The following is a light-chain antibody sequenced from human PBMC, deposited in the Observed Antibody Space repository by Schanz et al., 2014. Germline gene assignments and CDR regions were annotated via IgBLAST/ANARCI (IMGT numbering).Light chain of an antibody. CDR2: ANN. J-gene: IGLJ2*01. CDR3: QSYDSSLRVV. CDR1: SSNIGAGFA. V-gene: IGLV1-40*01. Sequence: QSVLTQPPSVSGAPGQRVTISCTGSSSNIGAGFAVHWYQQLPGTAPKVLIYANNNRPSGVPDRFSGSKSGTSAFLAITGLQAEDEADYHCQSYDSSLRVVFGGGTKLTVL.